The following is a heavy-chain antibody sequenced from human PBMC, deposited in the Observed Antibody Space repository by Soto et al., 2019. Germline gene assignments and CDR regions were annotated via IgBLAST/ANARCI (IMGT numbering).Heavy chain of an antibody. CDR1: GGSISSSSYY. CDR2: FYYSGST. CDR3: ARISVASRYMDV. D-gene: IGHD5-12*01. Sequence: QLQLEESGPGLVKPSETLSLTCTVSGGSISSSSYYWGWIRQSPGKGLEWIGSFYYSGSTYYSPSLKSPVTISGATSKKQISLKLSSVTAADTAVYYCARISVASRYMDVWGKGSTVTVSS. J-gene: IGHJ6*03. V-gene: IGHV4-39*01.